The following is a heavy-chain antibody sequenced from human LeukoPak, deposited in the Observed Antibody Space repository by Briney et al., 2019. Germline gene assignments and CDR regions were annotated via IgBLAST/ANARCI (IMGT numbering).Heavy chain of an antibody. Sequence: SETLSLTCAVYGESFNIYYWSWIRQPPGKGLEWIGEINQSGSTNYNPSLKSRVTISVDTSKNQFSLKLSSVTAADTAVYYCARGRVVVPAAITVFDYWGQGTLVTVSS. CDR2: INQSGST. J-gene: IGHJ4*02. CDR1: GESFNIYY. CDR3: ARGRVVVPAAITVFDY. V-gene: IGHV4-34*01. D-gene: IGHD2-2*01.